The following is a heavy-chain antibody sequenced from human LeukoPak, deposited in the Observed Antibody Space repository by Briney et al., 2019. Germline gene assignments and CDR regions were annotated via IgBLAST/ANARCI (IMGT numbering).Heavy chain of an antibody. CDR2: ISSSSSTI. V-gene: IGHV3-21*01. D-gene: IGHD2-2*01. Sequence: GGSLRLSCAASGFTFSSYSMNWVRQAPGKGLEWVSSISSSSSTIYYAASVKGRFTISRDNAKNSQFQQKNSMRDEDTADYYCARESIVPAATDYDYTVVCGKGATGTTSS. CDR1: GFTFSSYS. CDR3: ARESIVPAATDYDYTVV. J-gene: IGHJ6*03.